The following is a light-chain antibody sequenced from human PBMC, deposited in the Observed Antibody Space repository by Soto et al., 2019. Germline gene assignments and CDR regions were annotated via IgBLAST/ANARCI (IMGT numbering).Light chain of an antibody. Sequence: QSVLTQPASVSGSPGQSITISCTGTSSDVGGYNYVSWYQRHPGKAPKLMIYDVSNRPSGVSNRFSGSKSGNTASLTISGLHAEDEAEYHCSSYTSTSIVFGTGTKLTVL. V-gene: IGLV2-14*01. J-gene: IGLJ1*01. CDR2: DVS. CDR1: SSDVGGYNY. CDR3: SSYTSTSIV.